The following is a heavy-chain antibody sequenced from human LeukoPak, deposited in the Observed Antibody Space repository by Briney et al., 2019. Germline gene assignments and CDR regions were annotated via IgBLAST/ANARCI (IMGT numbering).Heavy chain of an antibody. V-gene: IGHV4-30-2*01. CDR3: ARAKSNRYYYYYYMDV. Sequence: SQTLSLTCTVSGGSISSGGYYWSWIRQPPGKGLEWIGEINHSGSTNYNPSLKSRVTISVDTSKNQFSLKLSSVTAADTAVYYCARAKSNRYYYYYYMDVWGKGTTVTVSS. D-gene: IGHD1-14*01. CDR2: INHSGST. J-gene: IGHJ6*03. CDR1: GGSISSGGYY.